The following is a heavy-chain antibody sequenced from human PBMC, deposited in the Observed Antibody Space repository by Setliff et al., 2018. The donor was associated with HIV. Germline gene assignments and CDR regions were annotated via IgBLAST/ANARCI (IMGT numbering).Heavy chain of an antibody. CDR1: GGSISSGSYY. Sequence: SETLSLTCTVSGGSISSGSYYWSWIRQPAGKGLEWIGRIYPSGNTNYNPSLKSRLTMSVDTSKNQFSLNLTSVTASDTAVYYCAGKKAALYYGLDVWGQGTPVTVSS. CDR3: AGKKAALYYGLDV. CDR2: IYPSGNT. D-gene: IGHD2-15*01. V-gene: IGHV4-61*02. J-gene: IGHJ6*02.